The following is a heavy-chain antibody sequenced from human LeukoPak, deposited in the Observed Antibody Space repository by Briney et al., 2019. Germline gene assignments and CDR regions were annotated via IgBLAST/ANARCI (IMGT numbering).Heavy chain of an antibody. CDR1: GGSISSSSYY. J-gene: IGHJ4*02. CDR2: IYYSGST. V-gene: IGHV4-61*01. D-gene: IGHD5-18*01. CDR3: ARDRGYSYGPFDY. Sequence: PSETLSLTCTVSGGSISSSSYYWSWIRQPPGKGLEWIGYIYYSGSTNYNPPLKSRVTISADTSKNQFSLKLSSVTAADTAVYYCARDRGYSYGPFDYWGQGTLVTVSS.